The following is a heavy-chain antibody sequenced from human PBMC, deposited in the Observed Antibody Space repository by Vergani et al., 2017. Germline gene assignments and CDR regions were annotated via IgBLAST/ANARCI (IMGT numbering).Heavy chain of an antibody. CDR1: GFTFNHYA. J-gene: IGHJ6*02. CDR2: ISGSGGST. Sequence: EVQLLESGGDLVQPGGSLRLSCAASGFTFNHYAMNWVRQAPGKGLEWVSGISGSGGSTYYAGSVKGRFTISRDSSKNTLYLQMNSLSAGDTAVYYCAKAKSRNSGYYDLDYYHAMDVWGQGPTVTVSS. D-gene: IGHD5-12*01. CDR3: AKAKSRNSGYYDLDYYHAMDV. V-gene: IGHV3-23*01.